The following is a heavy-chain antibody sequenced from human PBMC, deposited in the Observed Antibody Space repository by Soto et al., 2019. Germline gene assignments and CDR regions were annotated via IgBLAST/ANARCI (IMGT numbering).Heavy chain of an antibody. CDR2: MNPNSGNT. V-gene: IGHV1-8*01. CDR3: ARAEPQDYDFWSGYYTNYYGMDV. CDR1: GYTFTSYD. Sequence: ASVKVSCKASGYTFTSYDINWVRQATGQGLEWMGWMNPNSGNTGYAQKFQGRVTMTRNTSISTAYMELSSLRSEDTAVYYCARAEPQDYDFWSGYYTNYYGMDVWGQGTTVTVSS. D-gene: IGHD3-3*01. J-gene: IGHJ6*02.